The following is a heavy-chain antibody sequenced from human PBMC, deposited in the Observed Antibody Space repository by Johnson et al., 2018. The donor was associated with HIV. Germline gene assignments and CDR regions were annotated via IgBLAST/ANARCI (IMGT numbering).Heavy chain of an antibody. CDR3: ARRCSSSSCSHGAFDI. J-gene: IGHJ3*02. V-gene: IGHV3-20*04. D-gene: IGHD2-2*01. Sequence: VLLVESGGGVVRPGGSLRLSCAASGFTFDDYGMSWVRQAPGKGLEWVSGINWNGGSTGYADSVKGRFTISRDNAKNSLYLQMNSLRAEDTALYYCARRCSSSSCSHGAFDIWGQGTVVTVSS. CDR2: INWNGGST. CDR1: GFTFDDYG.